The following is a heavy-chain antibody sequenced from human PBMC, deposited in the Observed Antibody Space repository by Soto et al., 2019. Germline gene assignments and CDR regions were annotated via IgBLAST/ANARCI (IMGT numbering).Heavy chain of an antibody. J-gene: IGHJ6*02. CDR3: ARVNLYYYDSSGYYYGRAYYYYGMDV. V-gene: IGHV4-34*01. CDR1: GGSFSGYY. D-gene: IGHD3-22*01. Sequence: PSETLSLTCAVYGGSFSGYYWSWIRQPPGKGLEWIGEINHSGSTNYNPSLKSRVTISVDTSKNQFSLKLSSVTAADTAVYYCARVNLYYYDSSGYYYGRAYYYYGMDVWGQGTTVTVSS. CDR2: INHSGST.